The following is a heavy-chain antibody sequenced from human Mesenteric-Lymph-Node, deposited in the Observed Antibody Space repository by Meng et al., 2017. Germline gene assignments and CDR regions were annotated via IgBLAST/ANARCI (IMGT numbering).Heavy chain of an antibody. CDR1: GYTFINYA. Sequence: QVQRVQSGAEVKKPGVSVKVSCKASGYTFINYAIHWVRQARGQRLEWMGWVNADNGNTKYSQNFQGRVAITRDTSATTAYMELSSLRSEDTAVYYCARGTGRYGDYPHYWGQGTLVTVSS. V-gene: IGHV1-3*01. CDR2: VNADNGNT. D-gene: IGHD4-17*01. CDR3: ARGTGRYGDYPHY. J-gene: IGHJ4*02.